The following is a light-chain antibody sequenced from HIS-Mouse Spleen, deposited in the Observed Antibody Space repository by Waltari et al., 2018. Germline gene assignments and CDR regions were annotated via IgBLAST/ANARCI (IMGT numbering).Light chain of an antibody. CDR1: SSDVGGYNY. CDR3: SSYTSSSTLVV. J-gene: IGLJ2*01. V-gene: IGLV2-14*03. CDR2: DVI. Sequence: QSALTQPASVSGSPGQSITISCTGTSSDVGGYNYVSWYQQHPGKAPKLMIYDVINRPSGVSNPFSGSKSGNTAYLTISGLQAEDEADYYCSSYTSSSTLVVFGGGTKLTVL.